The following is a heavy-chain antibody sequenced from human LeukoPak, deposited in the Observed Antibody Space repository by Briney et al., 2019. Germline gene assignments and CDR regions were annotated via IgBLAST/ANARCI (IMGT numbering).Heavy chain of an antibody. D-gene: IGHD2-2*01. CDR1: GYTFTSYG. Sequence: ASVKVSCKASGYTFTSYGISWVRQAPGQGLEWMGWITAYNGNANYAQKLQGRVTMTTDTSTSTAYMELRSLRSDDTAVYYCARGGGIIVVTDEAYDYWGQGTLVTVSS. CDR2: ITAYNGNA. CDR3: ARGGGIIVVTDEAYDY. J-gene: IGHJ4*02. V-gene: IGHV1-18*01.